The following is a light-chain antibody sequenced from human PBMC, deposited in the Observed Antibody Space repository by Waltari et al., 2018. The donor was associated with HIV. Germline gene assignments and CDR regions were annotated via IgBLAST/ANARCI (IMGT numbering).Light chain of an antibody. CDR2: GSS. V-gene: IGKV3-20*01. Sequence: IVLTQSPGTLSLSPGELATLSCRASQSVSSNTLACYQLKPGQAPRHLIYGSSSKATCIPDSFSGSGSGTEFTLTISRLEPEDYAVYYCQQYGRSPPSITFGQGTRLEIK. J-gene: IGKJ5*01. CDR3: QQYGRSPPSIT. CDR1: QSVSSNT.